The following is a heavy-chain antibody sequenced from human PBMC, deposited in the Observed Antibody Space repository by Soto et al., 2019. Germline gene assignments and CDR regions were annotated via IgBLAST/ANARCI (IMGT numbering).Heavy chain of an antibody. Sequence: QVQLQESGPGLVNPSETLSLTCAVSGDSISSSNWWSWVRQSPGKGLGWIGEIYHSGSTNYNPSLMSRVTISIDKSKNQFSLRLRSVTAADTAVYYCARDQIFGVVRTHYYSAMDVWGQGTTVTVSS. J-gene: IGHJ6*02. CDR1: GDSISSSNW. D-gene: IGHD3-3*01. V-gene: IGHV4-4*02. CDR2: IYHSGST. CDR3: ARDQIFGVVRTHYYSAMDV.